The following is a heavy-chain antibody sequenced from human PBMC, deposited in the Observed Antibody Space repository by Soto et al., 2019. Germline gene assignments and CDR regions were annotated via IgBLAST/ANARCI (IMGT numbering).Heavy chain of an antibody. D-gene: IGHD6-19*01. CDR3: ARVDNSRGWLSYFNYGMDI. V-gene: IGHV4-59*01. J-gene: IGHJ6*02. CDR2: IYYSGST. CDR1: GGSISSYY. Sequence: SESMSITCTACGGSISSYYWSWIRQPPGKGLEWIGYIYYSGSTNYNPSLKRRVTISVDTSKNQFSLKLSSVTAADTAVAFGARVDNSRGWLSYFNYGMDIWGQGTMVTVSS.